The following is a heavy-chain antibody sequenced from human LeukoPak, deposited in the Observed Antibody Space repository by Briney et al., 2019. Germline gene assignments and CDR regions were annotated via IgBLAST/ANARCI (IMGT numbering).Heavy chain of an antibody. CDR1: GGSISSSSYY. D-gene: IGHD3-22*01. CDR2: IYYSGST. CDR3: AREWVGGYSSMGHDAFDI. V-gene: IGHV4-39*07. J-gene: IGHJ3*02. Sequence: SETLSLTCTVSGGSISSSSYYWGWIRQPPGEGLKWIGSIYYSGSTYYNPSLKSRVTISVDTSKNQFSLKLSSVTAADTAVYYCAREWVGGYSSMGHDAFDIWGQGTMVTVSS.